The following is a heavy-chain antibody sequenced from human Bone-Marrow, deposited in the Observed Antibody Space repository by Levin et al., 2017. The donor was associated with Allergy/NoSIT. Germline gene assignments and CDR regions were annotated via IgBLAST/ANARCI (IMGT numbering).Heavy chain of an antibody. J-gene: IGHJ3*02. CDR3: ASALYYYDSSGTGGAFDI. D-gene: IGHD3-22*01. V-gene: IGHV1-69*01. Sequence: KISCKASGGTFSSYAISWVRQAPGQGLEWMGGIIPIFGTANYAQKFQGRVTITADESTSTAYMELSSLRSEDTAVYYCASALYYYDSSGTGGAFDIWGQGTMVTVSS. CDR1: GGTFSSYA. CDR2: IIPIFGTA.